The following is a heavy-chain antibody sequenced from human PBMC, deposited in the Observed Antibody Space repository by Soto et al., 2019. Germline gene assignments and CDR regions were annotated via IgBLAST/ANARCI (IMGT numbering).Heavy chain of an antibody. Sequence: QVQLVQSGAEVMKPGSSVKVSCMPSGGAFSTYPLSWVRQAPGQGLEWMGRIVPVLGVPNYAQRFQGRVTMTADKDTNTAYLERRSLRLEDTAVYYCGRDRYAYGSGSTIDNWGQGTLVTVSS. D-gene: IGHD3-10*01. CDR3: GRDRYAYGSGSTIDN. CDR2: IVPVLGVP. J-gene: IGHJ4*02. CDR1: GGAFSTYP. V-gene: IGHV1-69*04.